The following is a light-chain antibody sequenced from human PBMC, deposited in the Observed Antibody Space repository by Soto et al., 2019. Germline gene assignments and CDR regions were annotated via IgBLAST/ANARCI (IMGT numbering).Light chain of an antibody. CDR2: EGN. V-gene: IGLV2-23*01. Sequence: QSALTQPASVSGSPGQSITISCTGTSRDVGSYNLLSWYQQHPGKAPKLLIYEGNKRPSGVSTRFSGSKSGIMASLRISGLQTDDEADYYCCSYAGRSTVVFGGGTKLTVL. J-gene: IGLJ2*01. CDR1: SRDVGSYNL. CDR3: CSYAGRSTVV.